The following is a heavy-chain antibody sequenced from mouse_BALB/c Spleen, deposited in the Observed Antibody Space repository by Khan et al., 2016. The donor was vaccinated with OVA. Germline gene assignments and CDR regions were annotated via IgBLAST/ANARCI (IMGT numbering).Heavy chain of an antibody. D-gene: IGHD1-1*01. Sequence: VQLQQSGAELAKPGASVKMSCKASGYTFINYGILWVKQRPGQGLEWIGYINTSTGDTAYNQNFKGKATLTADKSTSTAYLQLSILKSADTAVYSFARSGLRWDLDYLGQGTPLPVSS. CDR2: INTSTGDT. CDR1: GYTFINYG. V-gene: IGHV1-4*01. J-gene: IGHJ2*01. CDR3: ARSGLRWDLDY.